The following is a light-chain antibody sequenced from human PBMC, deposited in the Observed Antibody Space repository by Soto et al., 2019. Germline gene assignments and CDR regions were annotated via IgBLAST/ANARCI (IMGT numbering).Light chain of an antibody. V-gene: IGLV1-51*02. CDR3: GTWDSSLSALV. CDR1: SSNIGNNY. CDR2: ENN. J-gene: IGLJ2*01. Sequence: QSVLTQPPSVSAAPGQKVTISCSGSSSNIGNNYVSWYQQLPGTAPKLLIYENNKRPSGIPDRFSGSKSGTSATLGITGLQTGDEADYYCGTWDSSLSALVFGGGTKLTFL.